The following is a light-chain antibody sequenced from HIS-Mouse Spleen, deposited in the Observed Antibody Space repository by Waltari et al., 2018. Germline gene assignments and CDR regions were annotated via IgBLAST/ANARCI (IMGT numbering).Light chain of an antibody. CDR3: QQYGSSPPLT. V-gene: IGKV3-20*01. CDR2: GAS. J-gene: IGKJ4*01. Sequence: EIVFTQSPGTLSLSPGERATLSCRASQSVSSSYLAWYQQEPGQAPRLLIYGASSRATGIPDRFSGSGSGTDFTLTISRLEPEDFAVYYCQQYGSSPPLTFGGGTKVEIK. CDR1: QSVSSSY.